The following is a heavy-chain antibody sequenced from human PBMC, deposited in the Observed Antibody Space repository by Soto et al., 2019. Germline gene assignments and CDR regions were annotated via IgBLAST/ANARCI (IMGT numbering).Heavy chain of an antibody. Sequence: ASVKVSCKASGYTFTSYGISWVRQAPGQGLEWMGWISAYNGNTNYAQKLQGRVAMTTDTSTSTAYMELRSLRSDDTAVYYCARDTGVVPAATIGYWGQGTLVTVSS. J-gene: IGHJ4*02. CDR2: ISAYNGNT. V-gene: IGHV1-18*01. CDR1: GYTFTSYG. CDR3: ARDTGVVPAATIGY. D-gene: IGHD2-2*01.